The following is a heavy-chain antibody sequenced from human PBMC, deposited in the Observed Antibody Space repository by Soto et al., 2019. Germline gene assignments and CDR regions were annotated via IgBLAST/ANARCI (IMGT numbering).Heavy chain of an antibody. J-gene: IGHJ4*02. V-gene: IGHV1-24*01. D-gene: IGHD6-6*01. CDR2: FDPEDGET. CDR3: ATDMAYSSSRYYFDY. CDR1: GYTLTELS. Sequence: ASVKVSCKVSGYTLTELSMHWVRQAPGKGLEWMGGFDPEDGETIYAQKFQGRVTMTEDTPTDTAYMELSSLRSEDTAVYYCATDMAYSSSRYYFDYWGQGTLVTVSS.